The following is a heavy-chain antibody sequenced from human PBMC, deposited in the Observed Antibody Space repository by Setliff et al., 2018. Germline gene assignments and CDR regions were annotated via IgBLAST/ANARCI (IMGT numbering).Heavy chain of an antibody. D-gene: IGHD1-20*01. CDR3: ARDGNNWNDLDY. V-gene: IGHV3-48*03. J-gene: IGHJ4*01. Sequence: PGGSLRLSCAGSGFASSGDDMHWVRQAPGKGLEWVSYINNRGDTIYYADSVRGRFTISRDNAKSSVYLQMNSLRAEDTAIYFCARDGNNWNDLDYWGHGTLVTVSS. CDR2: INNRGDTI. CDR1: GFASSGDD.